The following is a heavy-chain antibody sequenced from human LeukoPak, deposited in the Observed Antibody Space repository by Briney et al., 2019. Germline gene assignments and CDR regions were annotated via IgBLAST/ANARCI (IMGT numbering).Heavy chain of an antibody. Sequence: GGSLRLSCAASGFTFSSYGMHWVRQAPGKGLEWVAVISYDGSNKYYADSVKGRFTISRDNSKNTLYLQMNSLRAEDTAVYYCAKVGKYSSPTRNYYYYMDVWGKGTTVTVSS. V-gene: IGHV3-30*18. CDR1: GFTFSSYG. CDR2: ISYDGSNK. J-gene: IGHJ6*03. CDR3: AKVGKYSSPTRNYYYYMDV. D-gene: IGHD6-6*01.